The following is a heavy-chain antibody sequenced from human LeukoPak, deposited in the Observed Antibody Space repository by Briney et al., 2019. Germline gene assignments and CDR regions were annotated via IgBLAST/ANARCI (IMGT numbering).Heavy chain of an antibody. J-gene: IGHJ6*03. V-gene: IGHV4-59*11. D-gene: IGHD3-22*01. Sequence: SETLSLTCTVSGGSISSHYWSWIRQPPGKGLEWIGYIYYSGSTNYNPSLKSRVTISVDTSKNQFSLKLSSVTAADTAVYYCARDGYYDSYMDVWGKGTTVTVSS. CDR1: GGSISSHY. CDR2: IYYSGST. CDR3: ARDGYYDSYMDV.